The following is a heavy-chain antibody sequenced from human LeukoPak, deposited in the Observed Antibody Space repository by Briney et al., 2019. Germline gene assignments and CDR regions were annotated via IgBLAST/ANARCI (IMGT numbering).Heavy chain of an antibody. Sequence: PSETLSLTCAVYGGSFSGYYWSWIRQHPGKGLEWIGYIYYSGSTYYNPSLKSRVTISVDTSKNQFSLKLSSVTAADTAVYYCARDRGWNYDFDYWGQGTLVTVSS. J-gene: IGHJ4*02. CDR1: GGSFSGYY. CDR2: IYYSGST. D-gene: IGHD1-7*01. CDR3: ARDRGWNYDFDY. V-gene: IGHV4-31*11.